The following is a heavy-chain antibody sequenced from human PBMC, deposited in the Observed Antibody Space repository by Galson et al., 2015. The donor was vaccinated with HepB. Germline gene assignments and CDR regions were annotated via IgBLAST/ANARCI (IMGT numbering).Heavy chain of an antibody. CDR1: GYTYNSSA. D-gene: IGHD3-10*01. CDR2: INTDTGNP. J-gene: IGHJ3*02. Sequence: SVKVSCKASGYTYNSSAMHCAREAPGQGLGRMGWINTDTGNPTYAQGFTGRFVFSLDTSVSTAYLQISSLKAEDTAVYYCARVGYGSGSGVDAFDIWGQGTMVTVSS. V-gene: IGHV7-4-1*02. CDR3: ARVGYGSGSGVDAFDI.